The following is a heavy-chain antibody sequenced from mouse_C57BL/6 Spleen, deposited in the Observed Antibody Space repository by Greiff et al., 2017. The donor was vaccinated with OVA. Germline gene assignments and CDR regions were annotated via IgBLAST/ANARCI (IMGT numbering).Heavy chain of an antibody. CDR2: INPNNGGT. D-gene: IGHD1-1*01. V-gene: IGHV1-26*01. J-gene: IGHJ3*01. CDR3: ARSYYGTSFAY. CDR1: GYTFTDYY. Sequence: VQLQQSGPGLVKPGASVKISCKASGYTFTDYYMNWVKQSHGKSLEWIGDINPNNGGTSYNQKFKGKATLTVDKSSSTAYMELRSLTSEDSAVYYCARSYYGTSFAYWGQGTLVTVSA.